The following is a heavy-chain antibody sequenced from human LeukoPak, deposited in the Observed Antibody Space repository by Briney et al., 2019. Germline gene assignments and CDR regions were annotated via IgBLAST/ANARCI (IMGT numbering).Heavy chain of an antibody. CDR1: GGSISSGDYY. CDR2: IYYSGGT. V-gene: IGHV4-30-4*08. Sequence: PSETLSLTCTVSGGSISSGDYYWSWIRQPPGKGLEWIGYIYYSGGTYYNPSLKSRVTMSVDTSKNQFSLKLSSVTAADTAVYYCARYCSSTSCSPYWAFDIWGQGTMVTVSS. CDR3: ARYCSSTSCSPYWAFDI. J-gene: IGHJ3*02. D-gene: IGHD2-2*01.